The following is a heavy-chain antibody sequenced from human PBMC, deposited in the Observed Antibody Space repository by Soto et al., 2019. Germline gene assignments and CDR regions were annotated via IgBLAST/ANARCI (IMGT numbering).Heavy chain of an antibody. CDR2: IIPIFGTA. CDR3: ARGGDIVVVPAARDYYYGMDV. CDR1: GGTFSSYA. V-gene: IGHV1-69*01. Sequence: QVQLVQSGAEVKKPGSSVKVSCKASGGTFSSYAISWVRQAPGQGLEWMGGIIPIFGTANYAQKFQGRVTITADESTSTAYMELSSLRSEDTAVYCCARGGDIVVVPAARDYYYGMDVWGQGTMVTVSS. J-gene: IGHJ6*02. D-gene: IGHD2-2*01.